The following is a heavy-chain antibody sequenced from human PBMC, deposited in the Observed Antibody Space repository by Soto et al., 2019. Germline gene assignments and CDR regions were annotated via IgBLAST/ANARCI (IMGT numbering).Heavy chain of an antibody. CDR3: ARRVIGSSRAFDI. J-gene: IGHJ3*02. Sequence: GALRLSCAASVFAFSSHPMSWVRQAPEKGLEWVAGISDGGDLTYNADSVRGRFTISRDNSRNTLYLQMNSLRAEDTAVYYCARRVIGSSRAFDIWGQGTMVTVSS. D-gene: IGHD3-10*01. V-gene: IGHV3-23*01. CDR2: ISDGGDLT. CDR1: VFAFSSHP.